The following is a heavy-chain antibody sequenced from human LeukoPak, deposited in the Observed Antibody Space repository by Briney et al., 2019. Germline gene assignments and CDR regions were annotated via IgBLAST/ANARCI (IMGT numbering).Heavy chain of an antibody. V-gene: IGHV1-69*13. J-gene: IGHJ4*02. Sequence: SVKVSCKASGGTFSSYAISWVRQAPGQGLEWMGGIIPIFGTANYAQKFQGRVTITADESTSTAYMELSSLRSEDTAVYYCARDLPYSSSSLDYWGQGTLVTVSS. CDR1: GGTFSSYA. CDR2: IIPIFGTA. CDR3: ARDLPYSSSSLDY. D-gene: IGHD6-6*01.